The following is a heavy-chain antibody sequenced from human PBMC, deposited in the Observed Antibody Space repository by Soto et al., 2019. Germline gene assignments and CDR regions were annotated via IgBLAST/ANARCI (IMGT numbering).Heavy chain of an antibody. CDR2: INGDGHYT. J-gene: IGHJ4*02. V-gene: IGHV3-74*01. Sequence: EVQLVESGGGLVQPGGSLRLSCAASGFTFTTYWMYWVRQAPGKGLLWISRINGDGHYTTYADSVKGRFTTSRDNAKNTMYLEMDSLGVEDTAVYYCARDLFQFRDCVRGGCYPVASDYWCQGTLVTVSS. D-gene: IGHD2-15*01. CDR3: ARDLFQFRDCVRGGCYPVASDY. CDR1: GFTFTTYW.